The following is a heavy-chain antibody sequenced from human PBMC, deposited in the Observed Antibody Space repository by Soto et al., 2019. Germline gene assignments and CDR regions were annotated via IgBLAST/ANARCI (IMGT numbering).Heavy chain of an antibody. CDR3: AETGSPAAGTRGFLKY. D-gene: IGHD6-13*01. Sequence: GGSLRLSCAASGFIFSTYAMSWVRQAPGKGPEWVSTITDSGGSTYYADSVKGRFTISRDNSENTLNLQMNSLRAEDTAIYYCAETGSPAAGTRGFLKYWGQGTLVTVSS. CDR2: ITDSGGST. V-gene: IGHV3-23*01. J-gene: IGHJ4*02. CDR1: GFIFSTYA.